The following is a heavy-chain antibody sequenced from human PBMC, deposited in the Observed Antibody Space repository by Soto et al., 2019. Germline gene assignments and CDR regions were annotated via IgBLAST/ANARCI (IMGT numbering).Heavy chain of an antibody. CDR2: ISYDGSNK. CDR1: GFTFSSYG. Sequence: GGSLRLSCAASGFTFSSYGMHWVRQAPGKGLEWVAVISYDGSNKYYADSVKGRFTISRDNSKNTLYLQMNSLRAEDTAVYYCAKDGRRQVLWFGNFDYWGQGTLVTVSS. CDR3: AKDGRRQVLWFGNFDY. V-gene: IGHV3-30*18. D-gene: IGHD3-10*01. J-gene: IGHJ4*02.